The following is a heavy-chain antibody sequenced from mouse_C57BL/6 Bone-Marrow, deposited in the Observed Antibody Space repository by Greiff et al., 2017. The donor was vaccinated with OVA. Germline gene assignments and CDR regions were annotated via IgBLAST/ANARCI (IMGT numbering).Heavy chain of an antibody. CDR3: AGMREDFDY. V-gene: IGHV5-6*01. Sequence: EVKVVESGGDLVKPGGSPKLSCAASGFTFSSYGMSWVRQTPDKRLEWVATISSGGSYTYYPDSVKGRFTISRDNAKNTLYLQMSSLKSEDTAMYYCAGMREDFDYWGQGTTLTVSS. CDR1: GFTFSSYG. CDR2: ISSGGSYT. J-gene: IGHJ2*01.